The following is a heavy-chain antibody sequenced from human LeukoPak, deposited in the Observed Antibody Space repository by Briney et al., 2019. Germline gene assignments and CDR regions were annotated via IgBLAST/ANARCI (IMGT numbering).Heavy chain of an antibody. J-gene: IGHJ3*02. D-gene: IGHD6-13*01. CDR1: GYTLTELS. V-gene: IGHV1-24*01. Sequence: ASVKVSCKVSGYTLTELSMHWVRQAPGKGLEWMGGFDPEGGETIYAQKFQGRVTMTEDTSTDTAYMELSSLRSEDTAVYYCATSSSWYGSNYDAFDIWGQGTMVTVSS. CDR3: ATSSSWYGSNYDAFDI. CDR2: FDPEGGET.